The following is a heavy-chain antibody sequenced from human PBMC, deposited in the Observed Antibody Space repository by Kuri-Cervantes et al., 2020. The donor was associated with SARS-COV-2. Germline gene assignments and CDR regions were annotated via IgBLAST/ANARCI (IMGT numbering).Heavy chain of an antibody. Sequence: GESLKISCAASGLTFSSYSMNWVRQAPGKGLEWVSSISSSSSYIYYADSVKGRFTISRDNAKNSLYLQMNSLRAEDTAVYYCARYSSSWSYYWGQGTLVTVSS. CDR3: ARYSSSWSYY. CDR1: GLTFSSYS. D-gene: IGHD6-13*01. CDR2: ISSSSSYI. J-gene: IGHJ4*02. V-gene: IGHV3-21*01.